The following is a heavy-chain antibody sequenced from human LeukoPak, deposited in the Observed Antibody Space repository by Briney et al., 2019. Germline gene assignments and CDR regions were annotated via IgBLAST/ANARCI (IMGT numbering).Heavy chain of an antibody. J-gene: IGHJ4*02. Sequence: GGSLRLSCAASGFTFSSYSMNWVRQAPGKGLEWVSSISSSSSYIYYADSVKGRFTTSRDNAKNSLYLQMNSLRAEDTAVYYCARGVCSSTSCYISIFDYWGQGTLVTVSS. CDR3: ARGVCSSTSCYISIFDY. CDR2: ISSSSSYI. V-gene: IGHV3-21*01. CDR1: GFTFSSYS. D-gene: IGHD2-2*02.